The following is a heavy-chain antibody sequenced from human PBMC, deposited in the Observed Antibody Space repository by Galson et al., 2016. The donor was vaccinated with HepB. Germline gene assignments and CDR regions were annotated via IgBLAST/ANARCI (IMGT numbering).Heavy chain of an antibody. CDR3: AREVAAAASFDY. CDR2: ISGYNGDT. V-gene: IGHV1-18*01. Sequence: SVKVSCKASGYTFTTYGISWVRQAPGQGLEWMGWISGYNGDTNYAQKLQGRVTKTTDTSTSTAFMELRSLRSDDTAVYYCAREVAAAASFDYWGQETLVTVSS. CDR1: GYTFTTYG. D-gene: IGHD2-2*01. J-gene: IGHJ4*02.